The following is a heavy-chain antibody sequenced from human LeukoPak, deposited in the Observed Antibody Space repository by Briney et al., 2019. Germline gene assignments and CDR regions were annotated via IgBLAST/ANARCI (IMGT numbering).Heavy chain of an antibody. D-gene: IGHD1-26*01. CDR3: ARDLIVGATLAGGHDAFDI. J-gene: IGHJ3*02. CDR2: ISAYTGNT. V-gene: IGHV1-18*01. CDR1: GYTFTSYG. Sequence: ASVKVSCKASGYTFTSYGISWVRQVPGQGLEWMGWISAYTGNTNYAQNLQGRATMTTDTSTRTAYMDLRSLRSDDTAVYYCARDLIVGATLAGGHDAFDIWGQGTMVTVSS.